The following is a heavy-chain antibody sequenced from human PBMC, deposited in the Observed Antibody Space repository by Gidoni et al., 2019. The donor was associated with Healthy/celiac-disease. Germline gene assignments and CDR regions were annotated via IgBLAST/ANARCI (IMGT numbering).Heavy chain of an antibody. CDR1: GYTFPGYY. J-gene: IGHJ6*02. D-gene: IGHD3-3*01. V-gene: IGHV1-2*02. CDR2: INPSSGGT. CDR3: ARGVLRFLEWTRGGGMDV. Sequence: QVQLVQSGAEVKKPGASVKVSCKASGYTFPGYYMHWVRQAPGQGLEWMGWINPSSGGTNYAQKFQGRVTMTRDTSISTAYMELSRLRSDDTAVYYCARGVLRFLEWTRGGGMDVWGQGTTVTVSS.